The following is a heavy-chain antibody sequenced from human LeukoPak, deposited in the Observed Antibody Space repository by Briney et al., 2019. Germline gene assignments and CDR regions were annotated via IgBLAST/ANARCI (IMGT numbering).Heavy chain of an antibody. Sequence: SETLSLTCTVSGDSFSTYYWSWIRQPAGKGLEWIGHIYTSGTTNYNPSLKSRVTISVDTSKNQFSLKLTSVTAADTAVYYCAREGLNMVRGVIPKEAWGWFDPWGQGTLVTVSS. CDR1: GDSFSTYY. CDR3: AREGLNMVRGVIPKEAWGWFDP. J-gene: IGHJ5*02. CDR2: IYTSGTT. D-gene: IGHD3-10*01. V-gene: IGHV4-4*07.